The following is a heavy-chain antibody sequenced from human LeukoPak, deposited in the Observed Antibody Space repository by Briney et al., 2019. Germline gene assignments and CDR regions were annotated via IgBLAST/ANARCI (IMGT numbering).Heavy chain of an antibody. CDR2: ISYDGSNK. J-gene: IGHJ5*02. CDR3: SGMVVAATA. CDR1: GFTFSSYG. Sequence: GRSLRLSCAASGFTFSSYGMHWVRQAPGKGLEWVAVISYDGSNKYYADSVKGRFTISRDNSKNTLYLQMNSLSAEEPAVYYWSGMVVAATAWGQGTLVTVSS. V-gene: IGHV3-30*03. D-gene: IGHD2-15*01.